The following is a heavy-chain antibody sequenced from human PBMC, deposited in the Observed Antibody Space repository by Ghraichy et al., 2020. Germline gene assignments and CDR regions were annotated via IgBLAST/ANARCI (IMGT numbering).Heavy chain of an antibody. J-gene: IGHJ4*02. V-gene: IGHV3-53*01. CDR3: ARGRYLDS. CDR1: GFTVSSNY. Sequence: GGSLRLSCVVSGFTVSSNYMSWVRQAPGKGLEWVSLIYIGGSTYYADSLKGRVTISRDNSMNTLYLQMNSLRAEDTALYYCARGRYLDSWGQGTLVTVSS. D-gene: IGHD3-9*01. CDR2: IYIGGST.